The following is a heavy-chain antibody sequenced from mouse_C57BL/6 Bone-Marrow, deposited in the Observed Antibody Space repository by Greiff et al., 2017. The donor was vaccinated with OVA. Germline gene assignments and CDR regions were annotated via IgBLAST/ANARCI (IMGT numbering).Heavy chain of an antibody. D-gene: IGHD1-1*01. CDR1: GYAFTNYL. CDR3: ARSPPTGWEAMDD. Sequence: QVQLQQSGAELVRPGTSVKVSCKASGYAFTNYLIEWVKQRPGQGLEWIGVINPGSGGTNYNEKFKGKATLTADNSSRTAYMQLSSLTSDDSAVYFCARSPPTGWEAMDDWGQGTSVTVSS. J-gene: IGHJ4*01. CDR2: INPGSGGT. V-gene: IGHV1-54*01.